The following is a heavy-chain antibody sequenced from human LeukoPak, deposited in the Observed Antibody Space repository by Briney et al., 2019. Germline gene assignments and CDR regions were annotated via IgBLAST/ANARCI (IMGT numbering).Heavy chain of an antibody. V-gene: IGHV1-69*04. CDR1: GGTFSSYA. CDR3: AKDHSSSNYYYYMDV. CDR2: IIPILGIA. Sequence: GSSVKVSCKASGGTFSSYAISWVRQAPGQGLEWMGRIIPILGIANYAQKFQGRVTITADKSTSTAYMELSSLRSEDTALYYCAKDHSSSNYYYYMDVWGKGTTVTVSS. D-gene: IGHD6-13*01. J-gene: IGHJ6*03.